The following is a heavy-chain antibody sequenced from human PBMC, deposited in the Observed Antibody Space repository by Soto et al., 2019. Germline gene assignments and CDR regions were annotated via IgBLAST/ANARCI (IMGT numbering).Heavy chain of an antibody. CDR2: ISGSGGST. J-gene: IGHJ4*02. V-gene: IGHV3-23*01. CDR1: GFTFSSYA. Sequence: EVQLLESGGGLVQPGGSLRLSCAASGFTFSSYAMSWVRQAPGKGLEWVSAISGSGGSTYYADSVKGRFTISRDNSKNTLYLQMKSLRAEDTAVYYCAKKYCSGGSCPSPFDYWGQGTLVTVSS. CDR3: AKKYCSGGSCPSPFDY. D-gene: IGHD2-15*01.